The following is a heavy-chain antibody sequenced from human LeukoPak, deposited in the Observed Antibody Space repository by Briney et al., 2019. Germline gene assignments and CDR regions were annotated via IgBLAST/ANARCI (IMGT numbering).Heavy chain of an antibody. CDR3: AKRTSNWNYFDY. CDR1: GFTFSSYA. Sequence: PGGSLRLSCAASGFTFSSYAMSWVRQAPGKGLERVSAISGSGGSTYYADSVKGRFTISRDNSKNTLYLQMNSLRAEDTAVYYCAKRTSNWNYFDYWGQGTLVTVSS. D-gene: IGHD1-20*01. CDR2: ISGSGGST. J-gene: IGHJ4*02. V-gene: IGHV3-23*01.